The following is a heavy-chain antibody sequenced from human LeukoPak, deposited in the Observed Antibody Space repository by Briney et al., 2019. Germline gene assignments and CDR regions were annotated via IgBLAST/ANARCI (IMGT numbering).Heavy chain of an antibody. D-gene: IGHD6-19*01. CDR2: IYSGGST. CDR1: GFIFSDSY. V-gene: IGHV3-66*01. J-gene: IGHJ4*02. CDR3: ARGSSGWYFDY. Sequence: PGGSLRLSCAASGFIFSDSYMSWVRQAPGKGLEWVSLIYSGGSTYYADSVKGRFTISRDNSKNTPYLQMNSLRAEDTAVYYCARGSSGWYFDYWGQGTLVTVSS.